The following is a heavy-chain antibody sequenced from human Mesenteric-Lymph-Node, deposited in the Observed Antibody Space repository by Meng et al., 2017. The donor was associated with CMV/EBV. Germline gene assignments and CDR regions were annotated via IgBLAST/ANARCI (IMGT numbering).Heavy chain of an antibody. D-gene: IGHD3-3*01. CDR1: GYTFTGYY. CDR3: AREHYDFWSAYKGIYGMDV. Sequence: ASVKVSCKASGYTFTGYYMHWVRQAPGQGPEWMGWINPKSGGTNYAQNFQGRVTMNRDTSISTAYTELSRLRSDDTAVYYCAREHYDFWSAYKGIYGMDVWGQGTTVTVSS. CDR2: INPKSGGT. J-gene: IGHJ6*02. V-gene: IGHV1-2*02.